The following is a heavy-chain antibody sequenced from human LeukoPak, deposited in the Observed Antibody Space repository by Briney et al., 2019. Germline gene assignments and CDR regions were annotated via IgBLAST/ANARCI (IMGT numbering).Heavy chain of an antibody. V-gene: IGHV4-39*02. D-gene: IGHD1-7*01. CDR2: IYYRGST. CDR1: GGSISSRDYY. J-gene: IGHJ3*02. CDR3: ARDLYNWNSNDAFDI. Sequence: SETLSLTCTVSGGSISSRDYYWGWIRQPPGKGLEWIGSIYYRGSTYYNPSLKSRVTMSVDTSKNQFSLKLSSVTAADTAVYYCARDLYNWNSNDAFDIWGQGTMVTVSS.